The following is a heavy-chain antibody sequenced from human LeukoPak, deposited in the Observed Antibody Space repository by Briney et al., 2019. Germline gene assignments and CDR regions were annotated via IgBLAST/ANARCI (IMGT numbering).Heavy chain of an antibody. V-gene: IGHV1-69*04. CDR1: GYTFNTFG. CDR2: IIPILGIA. CDR3: SYDSSGYYRVNWFDP. D-gene: IGHD3-22*01. Sequence: SVKVSCKASGYTFNTFGISWVRQAPGQGLEWMGRIIPILGIANYAQKFQGRVTITADKSTSTAYMELSSLRSEDTAVYYCSYDSSGYYRVNWFDPWGQGTLVTVSS. J-gene: IGHJ5*02.